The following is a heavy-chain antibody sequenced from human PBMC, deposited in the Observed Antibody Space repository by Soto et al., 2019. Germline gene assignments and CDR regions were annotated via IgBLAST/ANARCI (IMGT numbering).Heavy chain of an antibody. D-gene: IGHD3-22*01. CDR2: VIPILGTA. CDR1: GGTFSSYT. V-gene: IGHV1-69*08. Sequence: QVQLVQSGAEVKKPGSSVKVSCKASGGTFSSYTFSWVRQAPGQGLEWMGRVIPILGTANYAQRFLGRVTITADKSTSTAYMELSSLISEDTAVYYCARGRYFYDVSGSVDYWGQGTLVSVSS. J-gene: IGHJ4*02. CDR3: ARGRYFYDVSGSVDY.